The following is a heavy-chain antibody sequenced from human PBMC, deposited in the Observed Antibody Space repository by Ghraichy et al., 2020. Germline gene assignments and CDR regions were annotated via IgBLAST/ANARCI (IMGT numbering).Heavy chain of an antibody. D-gene: IGHD3-3*02. CDR2: INGVGIST. J-gene: IGHJ6*03. CDR1: GFTFTTFT. Sequence: GESLNISCAASGFTFTTFTMHWVRQAPGKGLEWVSYINGVGISTNYADSVKGRFTVSRDNAKNTLFLQMNSLRVEDTAVYYCARERAFYYFDVWGKGTTVTVSS. V-gene: IGHV3-74*01. CDR3: ARERAFYYFDV.